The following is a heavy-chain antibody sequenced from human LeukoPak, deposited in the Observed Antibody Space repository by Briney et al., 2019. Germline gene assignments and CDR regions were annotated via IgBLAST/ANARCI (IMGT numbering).Heavy chain of an antibody. CDR2: IRYDGSNK. CDR1: GFTFSSYG. D-gene: IGHD2-2*02. V-gene: IGHV3-30*02. CDR3: AKDEYCSSTSCYTGAFDI. Sequence: QPGGSLRLSCAASGFTFSSYGMHWVRQAPGKGLEWVAFIRYDGSNKYYADSVKGRFTIPRDNSKNTLYLQMNSLRAEDTAVYYCAKDEYCSSTSCYTGAFDIWGQGTMVTVSS. J-gene: IGHJ3*02.